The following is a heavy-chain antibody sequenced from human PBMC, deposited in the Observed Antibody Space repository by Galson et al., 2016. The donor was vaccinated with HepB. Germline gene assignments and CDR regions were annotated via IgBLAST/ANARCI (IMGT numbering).Heavy chain of an antibody. D-gene: IGHD4-11*01. J-gene: IGHJ4*02. V-gene: IGHV3-NL1*01. CDR3: AKDILRGSDYSVG. Sequence: SGFPFSSFAMTWVRQAPGKGLEWVSSIYSGGNTIYADSVKGRFTISRDNSKNTLYLQMNNLRAEDTAVYYCAKDILRGSDYSVGWGQGTLVTVSS. CDR2: IYSGGNT. CDR1: GFPFSSFA.